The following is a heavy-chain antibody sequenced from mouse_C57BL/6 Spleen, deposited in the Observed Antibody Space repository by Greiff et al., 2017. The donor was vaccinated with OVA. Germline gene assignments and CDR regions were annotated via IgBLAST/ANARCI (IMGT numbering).Heavy chain of an antibody. Sequence: VKLMESEGGLVQPGSSMKLSCTASGFTFSDYYMAWVRQVPEKGLEWVANINYDGSSTYYLNSLKSRFIISRDNAKNILYLQMRSLKSEYTSTYYCARLWYFDVWGTGTTVTVSS. CDR2: INYDGSST. CDR1: GFTFSDYY. V-gene: IGHV5-16*01. CDR3: ARLWYFDV. J-gene: IGHJ1*03.